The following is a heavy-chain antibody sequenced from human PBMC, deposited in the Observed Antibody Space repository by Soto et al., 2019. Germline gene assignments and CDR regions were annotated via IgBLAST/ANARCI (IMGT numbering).Heavy chain of an antibody. J-gene: IGHJ4*02. CDR1: GYTFTSYL. Sequence: ASVKVSCKPSGYTFTSYLIYWVRQAPGQRHEWMGWINTGNGDTKYSQKFQGRVTITRDTSASTAYMELSSLTSEDTAVYYCASGNCGYICYHDYWGQGTLVTVSS. CDR2: INTGNGDT. D-gene: IGHD5-12*01. CDR3: ASGNCGYICYHDY. V-gene: IGHV1-3*04.